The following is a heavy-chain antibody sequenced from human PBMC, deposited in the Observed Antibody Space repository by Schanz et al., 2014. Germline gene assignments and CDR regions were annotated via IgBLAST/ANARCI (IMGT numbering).Heavy chain of an antibody. CDR1: GFTFSSYW. Sequence: EVQLVESGGGFVQPGGSLRLSCAASGFTFSSYWMHWVRQAPGKGLVWISRINSDGSSASYADSVKGRFTISRDNAKNSLYLQMNSLRDEDTAVYYCARGGATRFDYWGQGTLVTVSS. CDR3: ARGGATRFDY. D-gene: IGHD1-26*01. CDR2: INSDGSSA. J-gene: IGHJ4*02. V-gene: IGHV3-74*01.